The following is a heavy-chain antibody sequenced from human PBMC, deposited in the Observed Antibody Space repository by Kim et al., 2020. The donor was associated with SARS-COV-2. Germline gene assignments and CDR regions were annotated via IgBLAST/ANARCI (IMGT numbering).Heavy chain of an antibody. Sequence: GGSLRLSCAASGFSFSNHWMTWVRQAPGRGPEWVANINQHGSEKYYVASVGGRFTISRDDAKNSLYLQMNSLRAEDTAIYYCARNNAMDLWGQGTTVTVSS. J-gene: IGHJ6*02. CDR2: INQHGSEK. CDR3: ARNNAMDL. V-gene: IGHV3-7*03. CDR1: GFSFSNHW.